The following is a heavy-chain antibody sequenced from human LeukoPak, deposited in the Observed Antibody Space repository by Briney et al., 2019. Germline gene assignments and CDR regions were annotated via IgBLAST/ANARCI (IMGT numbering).Heavy chain of an antibody. CDR3: ARAGWWLYGRRGQFDY. CDR1: GGSISSYY. J-gene: IGHJ4*02. CDR2: IYYSGST. Sequence: SETLSLTCTVSGGSISSYYWSWIRQPPGKGLEWIGYIYYSGSTNYNPSLKGRVTISVDTSKNQFSLKLSSVTAADTAVYYCARAGWWLYGRRGQFDYWGQGTLVTVSS. D-gene: IGHD2-15*01. V-gene: IGHV4-59*01.